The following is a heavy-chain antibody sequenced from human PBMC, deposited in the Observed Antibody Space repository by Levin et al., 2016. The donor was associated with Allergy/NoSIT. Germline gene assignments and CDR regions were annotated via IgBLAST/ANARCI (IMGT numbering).Heavy chain of an antibody. J-gene: IGHJ6*02. Sequence: GESLKISCAASGFTFSSYAMHWVRQAPGKGLEWVAVISYDGSNKYYADSVKGRFTISRDNSKNTLYLQMNSLRAEDTAVYYCARGGVGVVVLGDYYYGMDVWGQGTTVTVSS. CDR2: ISYDGSNK. D-gene: IGHD2-2*01. CDR3: ARGGVGVVVLGDYYYGMDV. CDR1: GFTFSSYA. V-gene: IGHV3-30-3*01.